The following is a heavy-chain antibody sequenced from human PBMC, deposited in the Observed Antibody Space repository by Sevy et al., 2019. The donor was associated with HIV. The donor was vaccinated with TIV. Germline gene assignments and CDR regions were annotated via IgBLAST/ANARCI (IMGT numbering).Heavy chain of an antibody. D-gene: IGHD1-7*01. CDR3: ARDSPRGQELRGLDY. J-gene: IGHJ4*02. Sequence: GGSLRLSCAAYGFTFSSYSMNWVRQAPGKGLEWVSYISSSSSTIYYADSVKGRFTISRDNAKNSLYLQMNSLRAEDTAVYYCARDSPRGQELRGLDYWGQGTLVTVSS. CDR2: ISSSSSTI. CDR1: GFTFSSYS. V-gene: IGHV3-48*01.